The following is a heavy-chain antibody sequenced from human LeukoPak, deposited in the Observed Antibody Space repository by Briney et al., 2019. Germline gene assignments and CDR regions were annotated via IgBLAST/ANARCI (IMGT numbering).Heavy chain of an antibody. Sequence: GGSLRLSCAASEFTFSSYSMIWVRQAPGKGLEWVSSISSSGSYIYYAASVKRLFTIPRDNAKNSLYLQMSSLRAEDTAVYYCAREVGVVPGANHYYYYGMDVWGQGTTVTVSS. CDR1: EFTFSSYS. CDR2: ISSSGSYI. V-gene: IGHV3-21*01. D-gene: IGHD4/OR15-4a*01. CDR3: AREVGVVPGANHYYYYGMDV. J-gene: IGHJ6*02.